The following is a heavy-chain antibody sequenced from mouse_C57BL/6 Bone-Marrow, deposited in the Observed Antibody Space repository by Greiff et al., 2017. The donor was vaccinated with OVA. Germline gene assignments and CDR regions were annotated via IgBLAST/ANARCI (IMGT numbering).Heavy chain of an antibody. D-gene: IGHD2-12*01. V-gene: IGHV3-6*01. CDR1: GYSITSGYY. CDR3: AKESYYKGPHMDY. Sequence: ESGPGLVKPSQSLSLTCSVTGYSITSGYYWNWIRQFPGNKLEWMGYISYDGSNNYNPSLKNRISITRDTSKNQFFLKLNSVTTEDTATYYCAKESYYKGPHMDYWGQGTSVTVSS. J-gene: IGHJ4*01. CDR2: ISYDGSN.